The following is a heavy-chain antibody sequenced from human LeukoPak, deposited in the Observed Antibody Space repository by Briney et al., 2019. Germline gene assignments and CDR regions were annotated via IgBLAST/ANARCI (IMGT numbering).Heavy chain of an antibody. V-gene: IGHV1-2*02. D-gene: IGHD7-27*01. CDR2: INPNSGGT. J-gene: IGHJ4*02. CDR1: GYTFTGYY. CDR3: VRTPPNWGFDY. Sequence: ASVKVSCKASGYTFTGYYMHWVRQAPGQGLERMGWINPNSGGTNYAQKFQGRVTMTSDSSISTAYMELSSLRSEDTAIYYCVRTPPNWGFDYWGQGTLVTVSS.